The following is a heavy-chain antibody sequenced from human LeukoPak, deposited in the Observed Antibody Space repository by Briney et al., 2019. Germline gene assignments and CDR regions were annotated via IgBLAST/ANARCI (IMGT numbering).Heavy chain of an antibody. V-gene: IGHV4-39*01. Sequence: SETLSLTCTVSGGSISSSSYSWGWIRQPPGKGLEWIGSIYYSGSTYYNPSLKSRVAISVDTSKNRFSLKLSSVTAADTAVYYCARVDTAMVLDYWGQGTLVTVSS. D-gene: IGHD5-18*01. CDR2: IYYSGST. CDR1: GGSISSSSYS. CDR3: ARVDTAMVLDY. J-gene: IGHJ4*02.